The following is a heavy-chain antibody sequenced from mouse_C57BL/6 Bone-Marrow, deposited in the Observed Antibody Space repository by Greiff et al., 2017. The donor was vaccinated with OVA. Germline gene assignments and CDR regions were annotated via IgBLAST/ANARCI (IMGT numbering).Heavy chain of an antibody. CDR3: ARHPQLAMDY. Sequence: DVKLVESGGDLVKPGGSLKLSCAASGFTFSSYGMSWVRQTPDKRLEWVATISSGGSYTYYPDSVKGRFTISRDNAKNTLYLQMSSLKSESTAMYYCARHPQLAMDYWGQGTSVTVSS. J-gene: IGHJ4*01. D-gene: IGHD1-3*01. CDR1: GFTFSSYG. CDR2: ISSGGSYT. V-gene: IGHV5-6*02.